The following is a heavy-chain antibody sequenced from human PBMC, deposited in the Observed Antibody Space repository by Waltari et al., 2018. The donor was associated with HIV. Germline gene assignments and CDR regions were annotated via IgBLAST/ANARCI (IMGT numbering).Heavy chain of an antibody. CDR2: IKDDGSEK. V-gene: IGHV3-7*01. J-gene: IGHJ6*02. CDR1: GFTFTYYW. CDR3: ARIGTFPHNYAIDF. Sequence: EVQLMESGGGLVQYGGSLRLSCAASGFTFTYYWMSWVRQTPGKGREWVAYIKDDGSEKYYMVSVKGRFTISRDNAKNSMFLQMNSLRAEDTAVYYCARIGTFPHNYAIDFWGQGTTVTVSS. D-gene: IGHD1-26*01.